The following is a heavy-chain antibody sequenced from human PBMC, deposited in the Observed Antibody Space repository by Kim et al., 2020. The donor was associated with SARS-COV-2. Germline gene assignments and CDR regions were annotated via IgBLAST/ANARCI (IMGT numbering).Heavy chain of an antibody. CDR3: ARARVPGGEAKNLGEP. D-gene: IGHD3-16*01. CDR2: MNHSGST. Sequence: SETLSLTCAVYGGSFSGYYWSWIRQPPGKGLEWMGEMNHSGSTNYNPTLKSRGTISVDTSKNQYSLKLSSVTAAATAVDECARARVPGGEAKNLGEPWG. CDR1: GGSFSGYY. V-gene: IGHV4-34*01. J-gene: IGHJ5*02.